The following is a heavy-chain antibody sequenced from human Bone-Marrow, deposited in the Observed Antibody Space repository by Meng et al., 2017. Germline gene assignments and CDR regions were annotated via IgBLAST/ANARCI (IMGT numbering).Heavy chain of an antibody. CDR1: GFTFSSYW. CDR3: VRSLDL. V-gene: IGHV3-74*01. J-gene: IGHJ4*02. CDR2: INSDGSKT. Sequence: EVQLVESGGGLVQPGGSLRLSCAASGFTFSSYWMHWVRQVTGKGLVWVSCINSDGSKTSYAYSVKGRFTISRDNAKNTLYLQMISLRAEDTAVYYCVRSLDLWGQGTLVTVSS.